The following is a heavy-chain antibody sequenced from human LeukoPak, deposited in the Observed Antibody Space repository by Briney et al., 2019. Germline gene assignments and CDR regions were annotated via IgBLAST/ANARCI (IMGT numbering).Heavy chain of an antibody. J-gene: IGHJ4*02. CDR3: AKDRGYSFDY. V-gene: IGHV3-23*01. D-gene: IGHD3-10*01. CDR2: IDSSGAKI. Sequence: ETLSLTCAVYGVSISSDNWWTWVRQPPGKGLEWVSAIDSSGAKIYYADSVKGRFTISRDNSKNSLYLQMNSLRAEDAAVYYCAKDRGYSFDYWGQGTLVTVSS. CDR1: GVSISSDN.